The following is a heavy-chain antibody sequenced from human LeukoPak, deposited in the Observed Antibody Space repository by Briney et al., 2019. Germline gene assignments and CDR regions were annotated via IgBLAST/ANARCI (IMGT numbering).Heavy chain of an antibody. CDR2: IYPGGSDT. CDR3: ARLAYCSGGSCQAFDY. Sequence: GESLKISCKGSGYSFTSYWIGWVRQLPRKGLERMGIIYPGGSDTRYSPSFQGQVTISADKSISTAYLQWSSLKASDTAMYYCARLAYCSGGSCQAFDYWGQGTLVTVSS. CDR1: GYSFTSYW. J-gene: IGHJ4*02. D-gene: IGHD2-15*01. V-gene: IGHV5-51*01.